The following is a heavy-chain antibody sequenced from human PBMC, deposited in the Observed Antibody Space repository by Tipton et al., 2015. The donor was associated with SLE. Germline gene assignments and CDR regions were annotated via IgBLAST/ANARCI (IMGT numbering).Heavy chain of an antibody. V-gene: IGHV4-61*10. D-gene: IGHD3-22*01. CDR2: IFSTGST. J-gene: IGHJ4*02. CDR1: GGSISSDDYY. Sequence: TLSLTCTVSGGSISSDDYYSSWIRQPAGKGLEWIGNIFSTGSTYYNPSLNSRVTISVDTSKRQFSLKLSSVTAADTAVYYCARDESSDSGGYYDYWGQGTLVTVSS. CDR3: ARDESSDSGGYYDY.